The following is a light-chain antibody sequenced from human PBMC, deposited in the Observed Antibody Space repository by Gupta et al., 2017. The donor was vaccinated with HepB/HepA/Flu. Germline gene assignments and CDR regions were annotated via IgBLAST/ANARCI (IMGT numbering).Light chain of an antibody. CDR3: QQYGTSPLT. Sequence: EIGLTQSPDTLSLSAGERATLSCRASQSVSSSSLAWYQQKPGQAPRLLIYGASNRATGISDRCSGSGSGTDFTLTSSRLEPEDFAVYYCQQYGTSPLTFGGETKVEIK. V-gene: IGKV3-20*01. CDR2: GAS. CDR1: QSVSSSS. J-gene: IGKJ4*01.